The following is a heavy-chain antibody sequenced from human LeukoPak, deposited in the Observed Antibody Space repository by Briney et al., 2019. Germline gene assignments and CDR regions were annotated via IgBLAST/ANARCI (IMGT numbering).Heavy chain of an antibody. CDR2: INPNSGGT. CDR3: ARVDGDYGDYIDY. D-gene: IGHD4-17*01. J-gene: IGHJ4*02. Sequence: ASVKVSCKASGYTFTGYYMHWVRQAPGQGLEWMGRINPNSGGTDYAQKFQGRVTMTRDTSISTAYMELSRLRSDDTAVYYCARVDGDYGDYIDYWGQGTLVTVSS. CDR1: GYTFTGYY. V-gene: IGHV1-2*06.